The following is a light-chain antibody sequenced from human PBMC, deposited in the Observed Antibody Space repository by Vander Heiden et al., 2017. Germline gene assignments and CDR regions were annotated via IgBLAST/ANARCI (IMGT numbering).Light chain of an antibody. CDR3: QAWDRITMV. CDR2: QDS. V-gene: IGLV3-1*01. Sequence: SYELTQPPSVSVSPGNTATITCSGANLGDKYAYWFQQQPGRSPVLVIDQDSNQHSGIPERFSGSKSGNTATLTISGTQAVDAAFYYCQAWDRITMVFGGGTKLTVL. J-gene: IGLJ2*01. CDR1: NLGDKY.